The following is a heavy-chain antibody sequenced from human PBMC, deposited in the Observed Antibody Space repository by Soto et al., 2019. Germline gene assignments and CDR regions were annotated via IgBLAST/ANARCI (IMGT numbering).Heavy chain of an antibody. Sequence: GASVKVSCKASGYTFTSYDINWVRQATGQGLEWMGWMNPNSGNTGYAQKFQGRVTMTRNTSISTAYMELSSLRSEYTAVYYCARVYNRDGSGVGTYYYYYMDVWGKGTTVTVSS. D-gene: IGHD3-10*01. J-gene: IGHJ6*03. CDR2: MNPNSGNT. CDR3: ARVYNRDGSGVGTYYYYYMDV. CDR1: GYTFTSYD. V-gene: IGHV1-8*01.